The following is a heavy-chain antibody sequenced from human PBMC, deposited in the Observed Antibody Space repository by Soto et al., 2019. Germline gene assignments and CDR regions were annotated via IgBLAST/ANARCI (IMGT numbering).Heavy chain of an antibody. J-gene: IGHJ6*03. CDR2: FDPEDGET. CDR1: GYTLTELS. CDR3: ATAGRTAKYYYYYYMDV. V-gene: IGHV1-24*01. D-gene: IGHD6-25*01. Sequence: ASVKVSCKVSGYTLTELSMHWVRQAPGKGLEWLGGFDPEDGETIYAQKFQGRVTMTEDTSADTAYMELSSLRSEDTAVYYCATAGRTAKYYYYYYMDVWGKGTTVTVS.